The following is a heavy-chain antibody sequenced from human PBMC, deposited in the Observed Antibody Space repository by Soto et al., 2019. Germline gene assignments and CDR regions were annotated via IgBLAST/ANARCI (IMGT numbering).Heavy chain of an antibody. D-gene: IGHD4-17*01. CDR2: VNPGDVTT. J-gene: IGHJ6*02. Sequence: QVQLVQSGAEGKKPGASVKVSCKTSGYTFTDYYIHWVRQAPGQGLEWVAIVNPGDVTTSYAQKCQGRVTLTRNPSTSTVYMELSSPTSEDTAVYYYARNPLRHFYGMDVWGQGTTVTVSS. CDR3: ARNPLRHFYGMDV. CDR1: GYTFTDYY. V-gene: IGHV1-46*01.